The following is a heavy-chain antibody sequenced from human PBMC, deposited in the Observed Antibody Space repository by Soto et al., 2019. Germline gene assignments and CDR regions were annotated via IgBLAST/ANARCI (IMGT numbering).Heavy chain of an antibody. J-gene: IGHJ6*03. CDR2: IKSDGGSA. CDR1: GFTFSDFW. CDR3: ARGAKGAYYVDV. V-gene: IGHV3-74*01. Sequence: EVQLVESGGGLVQPGGSLRPSCAASGFTFSDFWLHWVRQAPEKGLVWVSRIKSDGGSANYADSVKGRFTIFRDNAKNTVYLQMDSLRAEDTAVYYCARGAKGAYYVDVWGKGTTVTVSS. D-gene: IGHD2-21*01.